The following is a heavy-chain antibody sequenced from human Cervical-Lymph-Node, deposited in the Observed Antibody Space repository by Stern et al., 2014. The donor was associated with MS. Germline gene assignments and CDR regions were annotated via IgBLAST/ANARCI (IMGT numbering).Heavy chain of an antibody. J-gene: IGHJ4*02. CDR2: ILWDDEK. CDR3: AHDLGY. Sequence: QVTLRESGPTLVKPTQTLTLTCTFSGVSLNISGVGVGWIRQPPGKALEWLALILWDDEKHYSPSLKSRLTITKDTSKNQVVLTMTDMAPVDTATYYCAHDLGYWGQGTLVTVSS. CDR1: GVSLNISGVG. V-gene: IGHV2-5*02.